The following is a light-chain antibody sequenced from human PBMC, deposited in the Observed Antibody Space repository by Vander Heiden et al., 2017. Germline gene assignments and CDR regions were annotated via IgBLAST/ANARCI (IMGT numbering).Light chain of an antibody. V-gene: IGLV2-23*02. Sequence: QSALTQPASVSGSPGQSITISCTETSSDVGSYNLVSWCQQHPGKAPKLMIYGVSKRPSGVSDRFSGSKSGNTASLTISGLQTKDEAEYYCCSYAGSSTYVFGTGTKVTVL. CDR3: CSYAGSSTYV. CDR1: SSDVGSYNL. J-gene: IGLJ1*01. CDR2: GVS.